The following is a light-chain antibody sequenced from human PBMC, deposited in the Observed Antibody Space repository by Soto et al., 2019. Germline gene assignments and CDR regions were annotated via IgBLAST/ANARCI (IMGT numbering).Light chain of an antibody. CDR1: SSDVGGYNY. J-gene: IGLJ1*01. V-gene: IGLV2-8*01. CDR3: SSYAGSNNLVV. Sequence: QSVLTQPPSASGSPGQSVTISCTGTSSDVGGYNYVSWYQQHPGKAPKVMIYEVSKRPSGVPDRFSGSKSGNTASLTVSGLQAEDEADYYCSSYAGSNNLVVFGTGTKLTVL. CDR2: EVS.